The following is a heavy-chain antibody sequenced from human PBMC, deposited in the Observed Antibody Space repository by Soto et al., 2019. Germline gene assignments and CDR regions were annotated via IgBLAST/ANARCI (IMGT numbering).Heavy chain of an antibody. V-gene: IGHV1-69*04. D-gene: IGHD6-13*01. CDR2: IIPILGIA. J-gene: IGHJ4*02. Sequence: SVKVSCKASGGTFSSYTISWVRQAPGQGLEWMGRIIPILGIANYAQKFQGRVTITADKSTSTAYMELSSLRSEDTAVYYCAKDSSSWSRYYFDYWGQGTLVTVSS. CDR3: AKDSSSWSRYYFDY. CDR1: GGTFSSYT.